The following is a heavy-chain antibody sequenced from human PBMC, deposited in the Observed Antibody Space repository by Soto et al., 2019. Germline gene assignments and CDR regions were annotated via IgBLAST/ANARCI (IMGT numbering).Heavy chain of an antibody. J-gene: IGHJ6*02. CDR2: IGVYNGKT. D-gene: IGHD2-2*02. CDR3: SRARYCTSPSCYNHYYYGMDI. CDR1: GYTFTKYG. V-gene: IGHV1-18*04. Sequence: QLVQSGGEVKKPGASVRVSCKDSGYTFTKYGITWVRQAPGQGLEWMGWIGVYNGKTNYARKLQGRVIMTADTSASTAYMELRSLRSDDTAVYYCSRARYCTSPSCYNHYYYGMDIWGQGTTVSVSS.